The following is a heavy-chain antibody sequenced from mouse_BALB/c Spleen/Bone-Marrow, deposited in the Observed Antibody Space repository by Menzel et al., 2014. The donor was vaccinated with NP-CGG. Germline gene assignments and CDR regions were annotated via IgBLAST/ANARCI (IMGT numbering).Heavy chain of an antibody. CDR3: ARKGISTVIATAYYFDY. Sequence: VQLQQSGAELVKPGASVKLSCKTSGYTFTSYWIHWVKQRPGQGLGWIGEIFPGTGTTYYNEKFKDKATLTIDTSSSTAYMQLSSLTSEDSAVYFCARKGISTVIATAYYFDYWGQGSTLTVSP. D-gene: IGHD2-4*01. CDR2: IFPGTGTT. CDR1: GYTFTSYW. J-gene: IGHJ2*01. V-gene: IGHV1S132*01.